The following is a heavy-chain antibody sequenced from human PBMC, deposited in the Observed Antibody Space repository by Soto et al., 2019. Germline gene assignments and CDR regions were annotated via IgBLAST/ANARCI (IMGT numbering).Heavy chain of an antibody. CDR2: IYYSGST. CDR1: GGSISSYY. J-gene: IGHJ6*03. D-gene: IGHD1-26*01. V-gene: IGHV4-59*01. Sequence: SETLSLTCTVSGGSISSYYWSWIRQPPGKGLEWIGYIYYSGSTNYNPSLKSRVTISVDTSKNQISLKQSSVTAADTAVYYCARSQPVYATSWGVLFLSIYEDYYYYYFDVWGKGTTVTVSS. CDR3: ARSQPVYATSWGVLFLSIYEDYYYYYFDV.